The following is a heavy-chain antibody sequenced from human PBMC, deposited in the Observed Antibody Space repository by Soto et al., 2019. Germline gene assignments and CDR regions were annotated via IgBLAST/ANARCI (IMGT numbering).Heavy chain of an antibody. Sequence: VQLVESGGGLVQPGGSLRLSCAASGFTFSSYWMSWVRQAPGKGLEWVANIKQDGSEKYYVDSVKGRFTISRDNAKNSLYRQMNSLRAEDTAVYYCASGGSGSYYNLGFWGQGTLVTVSS. V-gene: IGHV3-7*03. CDR2: IKQDGSEK. D-gene: IGHD3-10*01. CDR1: GFTFSSYW. J-gene: IGHJ4*02. CDR3: ASGGSGSYYNLGF.